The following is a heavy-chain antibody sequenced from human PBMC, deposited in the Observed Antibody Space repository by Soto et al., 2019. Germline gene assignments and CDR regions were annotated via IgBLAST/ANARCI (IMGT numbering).Heavy chain of an antibody. V-gene: IGHV4-39*01. CDR1: GGSISSSSYY. D-gene: IGHD6-13*01. J-gene: IGHJ5*02. CDR3: ARPSGSSWYDWFDP. CDR2: IYYSGST. Sequence: SETLSLTCTVSGGSISSSSYYWGWIRQPPGKGLEWIGSIYYSGSTYYNPSLKSRVTISVDTSKNQFSLKLSSVTAADTAAYYCARPSGSSWYDWFDPWGQGTLVTV.